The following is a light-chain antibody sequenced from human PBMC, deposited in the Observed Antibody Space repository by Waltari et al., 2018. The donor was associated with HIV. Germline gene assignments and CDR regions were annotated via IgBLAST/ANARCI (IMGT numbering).Light chain of an antibody. CDR2: DGS. Sequence: SSVLTQPPSVSVAPGQTVSMTCEGNNVGSKDVHWYQQKPGQAPVLVVYDGSDRPSGLPELFSGSKSGNTATLSIGRVEVGDGADYYCQVWDIISAYVIFGGGTKLTVL. J-gene: IGLJ2*01. V-gene: IGLV3-21*02. CDR1: NVGSKD. CDR3: QVWDIISAYVI.